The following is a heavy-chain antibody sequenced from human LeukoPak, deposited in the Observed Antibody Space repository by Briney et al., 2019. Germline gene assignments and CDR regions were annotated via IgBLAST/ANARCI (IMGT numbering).Heavy chain of an antibody. J-gene: IGHJ3*02. CDR3: ARDLDGGAGDAFDI. CDR2: ISGSGGRT. V-gene: IGHV3-23*01. D-gene: IGHD4-23*01. CDR1: GFTFSSYA. Sequence: GGSLRLSCAASGFTFSSYAMNWVRQAPGKGLEWVSDISGSGGRTYYADSVKGRFTISRDNSKNTLYFQMNSLRAEDTAVYYCARDLDGGAGDAFDIWGQGTMVTVSS.